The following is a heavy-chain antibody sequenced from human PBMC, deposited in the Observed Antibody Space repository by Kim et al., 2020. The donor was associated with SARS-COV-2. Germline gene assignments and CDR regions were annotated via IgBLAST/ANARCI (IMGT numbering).Heavy chain of an antibody. CDR1: GFTFGDYA. V-gene: IGHV3-49*04. CDR3: TRFSSGYYYAYGMDV. Sequence: GGSLRLSCTASGFTFGDYAMSWVRQAPGKGLEWVGFIRSKAYGGTTEYAASVKGRFTISRDDSKSIAYLQMNSLKTEDTAVYYCTRFSSGYYYAYGMDVWGQGTTVTVSS. J-gene: IGHJ6*02. CDR2: IRSKAYGGTT. D-gene: IGHD3-22*01.